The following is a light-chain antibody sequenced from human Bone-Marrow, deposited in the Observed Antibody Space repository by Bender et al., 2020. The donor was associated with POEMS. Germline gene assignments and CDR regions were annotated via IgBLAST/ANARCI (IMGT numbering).Light chain of an antibody. CDR1: KLGDKY. J-gene: IGLJ2*01. CDR3: QAWDRSSSLV. V-gene: IGLV3-1*01. Sequence: SYELTQPPSVSLSPGQTASITCSGDKLGDKYVSWYQQKPGQSPVRVIYQYNRRPSGIPERFSGSNSGTTATLTISGTQAMDEADYYCQAWDRSSSLVFGGGTKLTVL. CDR2: QYN.